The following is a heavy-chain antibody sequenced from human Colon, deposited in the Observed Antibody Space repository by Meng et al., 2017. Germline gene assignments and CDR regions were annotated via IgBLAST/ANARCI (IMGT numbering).Heavy chain of an antibody. D-gene: IGHD2-8*01. Sequence: ASVKVSCKASGYTFNSHGFSWARLAPGQGLEWMGWLSPYSVNTKYAQKFQGRLSLTSETSTKTAYMELRDLTSDDSAIYYCGRGTNEYFQHWGQGTLVTVSS. J-gene: IGHJ1*01. CDR2: LSPYSVNT. CDR3: GRGTNEYFQH. V-gene: IGHV1-18*04. CDR1: GYTFNSHG.